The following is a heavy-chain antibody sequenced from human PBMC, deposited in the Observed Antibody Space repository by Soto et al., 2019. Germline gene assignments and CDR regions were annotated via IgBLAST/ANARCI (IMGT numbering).Heavy chain of an antibody. D-gene: IGHD7-27*01. Sequence: PSETLSLTCTVSGCSISSYDWGWIRRPPGKGLEWIGSIYYSGSTYYNPSLKSRVTISVDTSKNQFSLKLSSVTAADTAVYYCARRWGYSFDYWGQGTLVTVSS. V-gene: IGHV4-39*01. CDR3: ARRWGYSFDY. J-gene: IGHJ4*02. CDR1: GCSISSYD. CDR2: IYYSGST.